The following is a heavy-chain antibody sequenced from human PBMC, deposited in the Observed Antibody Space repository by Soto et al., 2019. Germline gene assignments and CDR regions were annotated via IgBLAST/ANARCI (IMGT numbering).Heavy chain of an antibody. V-gene: IGHV4-4*07. CDR2: IYTSGST. CDR1: GGSISSYY. Sequence: SETLSLTCTVSGGSISSYYWSWIRQPAGKGLEWIGRIYTSGSTNYNPSLKSRVTMSVDTSKSQFSLKLSSVTAADTAVYYCARELTMIVVVMYDFDIWGQGXMVAGSS. J-gene: IGHJ3*02. CDR3: ARELTMIVVVMYDFDI. D-gene: IGHD3-22*01.